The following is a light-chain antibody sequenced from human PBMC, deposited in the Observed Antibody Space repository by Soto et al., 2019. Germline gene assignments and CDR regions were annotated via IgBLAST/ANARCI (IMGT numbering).Light chain of an antibody. J-gene: IGKJ1*01. CDR2: KGS. V-gene: IGKV2-30*01. CDR1: QSLVYSDGNTY. CDR3: MQGISFT. Sequence: LVLTQSPLYLSVTLGQPASISCRASQSLVYSDGNTYLNWFHQRPGQSPRRLIHKGSNRDSGVPDRFSGSGSDTDFTLSNSRVEADDVAGFSCMQGISFTFGQGTRVEIK.